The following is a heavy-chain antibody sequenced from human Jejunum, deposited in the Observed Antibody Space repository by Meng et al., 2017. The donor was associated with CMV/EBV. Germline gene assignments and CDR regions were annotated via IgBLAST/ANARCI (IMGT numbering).Heavy chain of an antibody. CDR1: GYTFTTYW. CDR3: ARSTTVTDFDS. D-gene: IGHD4-11*01. Sequence: CKGSGYTFTTYWIVWVRQMPGKGLECMGIIYPGDSDTKYSPSFQGQVTISADKSINTAYLQWSSLQASDTAMYYCARSTTVTDFDSWGQGTLVTVSS. J-gene: IGHJ4*02. CDR2: IYPGDSDT. V-gene: IGHV5-51*01.